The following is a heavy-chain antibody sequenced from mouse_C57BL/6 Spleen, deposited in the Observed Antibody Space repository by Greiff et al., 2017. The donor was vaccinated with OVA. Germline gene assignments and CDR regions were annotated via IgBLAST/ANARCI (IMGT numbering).Heavy chain of an antibody. CDR2: SRNKANDYTT. J-gene: IGHJ1*03. CDR1: GFTFSDFY. D-gene: IGHD2-4*01. V-gene: IGHV7-1*01. CDR3: ARDARDDDGYFDV. Sequence: EVQVVESGGGLVQSGRSLRLSCATSGFTFSDFYMEWVRQAPGKGLEWIAASRNKANDYTTEYSASVKGRFIVSRDTSQSILYLQMNALRAEDTAIYYCARDARDDDGYFDVWGTGTTVTVSS.